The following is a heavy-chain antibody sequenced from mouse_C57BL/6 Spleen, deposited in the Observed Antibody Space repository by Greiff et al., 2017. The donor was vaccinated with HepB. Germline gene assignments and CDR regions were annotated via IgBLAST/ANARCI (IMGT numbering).Heavy chain of an antibody. V-gene: IGHV5-17*01. CDR2: ISSGSSTI. CDR1: GFTFSDYG. D-gene: IGHD2-1*01. Sequence: DVQLQESGGGLVKPGGSLKLSCAASGFTFSDYGMHWVRQAPEKGLEWVAYISSGSSTIYYADTVKGRFTISRDNAKNTLFLQMTSLRSEDTAMYYCASLYPFAYWGQGTLVTVSA. CDR3: ASLYPFAY. J-gene: IGHJ3*01.